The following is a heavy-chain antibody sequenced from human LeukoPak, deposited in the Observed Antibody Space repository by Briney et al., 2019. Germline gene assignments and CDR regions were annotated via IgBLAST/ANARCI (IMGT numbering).Heavy chain of an antibody. V-gene: IGHV3-53*01. Sequence: GGSLRLSCAASGFTVITNDMTWVRQAPGKGLEWVSVLYSDGNTKYADSVQGRFAISRDNSKNTLYLEMNSLSPDDTAVYYCARGVEPLAANTLAYWGQGTLITVSS. D-gene: IGHD1-14*01. CDR1: GFTVITND. J-gene: IGHJ4*02. CDR3: ARGVEPLAANTLAY. CDR2: LYSDGNT.